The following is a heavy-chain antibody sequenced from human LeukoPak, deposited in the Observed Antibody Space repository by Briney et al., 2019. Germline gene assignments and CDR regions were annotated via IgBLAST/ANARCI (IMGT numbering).Heavy chain of an antibody. J-gene: IGHJ4*02. V-gene: IGHV4-59*01. CDR3: ARALSPYGSGSYPYYFDY. Sequence: SETLSLTCTVSGGSISSYYWSWIRQPPGKGLEWIGYIYYSGSTNYNPSLKSRVTISVDTSKNQFSLKLSSVTAADTAVYYCARALSPYGSGSYPYYFDYLGQGTLVTVSS. CDR1: GGSISSYY. CDR2: IYYSGST. D-gene: IGHD3-10*01.